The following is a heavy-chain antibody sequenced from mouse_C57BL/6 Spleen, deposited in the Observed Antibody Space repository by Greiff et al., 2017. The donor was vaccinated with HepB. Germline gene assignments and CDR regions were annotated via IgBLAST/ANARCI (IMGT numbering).Heavy chain of an antibody. CDR2: ISDGGSYT. J-gene: IGHJ2*01. D-gene: IGHD2-4*01. Sequence: EVMLVESGGGLVKPGGSLKLSCAASGFTFSSYAMSWVRQTPEKRLEWVATISDGGSYTYYPDNVKGRFTISRDNAKNNLYLQMSHLKSEDTAMYYCARREGEGLRREYYFDYWGQGTTLTVSS. CDR1: GFTFSSYA. CDR3: ARREGEGLRREYYFDY. V-gene: IGHV5-4*03.